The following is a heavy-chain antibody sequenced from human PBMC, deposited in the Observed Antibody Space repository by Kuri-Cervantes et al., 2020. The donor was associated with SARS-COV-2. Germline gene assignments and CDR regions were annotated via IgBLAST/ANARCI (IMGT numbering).Heavy chain of an antibody. Sequence: ASVKVSCKVSGYTLTELSMHWVRQAPGKGLEWMGGFDPEDGETIYAQKFQGRVTMTENTSTDTAYMELSSLRSEDTAVYYCATGAGWLRLRGYYFDYWGQGTLVTDSS. J-gene: IGHJ4*02. V-gene: IGHV1-24*01. CDR3: ATGAGWLRLRGYYFDY. D-gene: IGHD5-12*01. CDR2: FDPEDGET. CDR1: GYTLTELS.